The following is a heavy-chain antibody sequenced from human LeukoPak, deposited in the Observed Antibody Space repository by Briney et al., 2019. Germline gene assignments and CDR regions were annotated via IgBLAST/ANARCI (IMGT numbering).Heavy chain of an antibody. V-gene: IGHV1-18*01. J-gene: IGHJ4*02. D-gene: IGHD3-22*01. CDR1: GYTFTSYG. CDR2: ISGYNGNT. CDR3: VRDLYYDTGDLDY. Sequence: ASVKVSCKASGYTFTSYGFSWVRQAPGQGLEWMGWISGYNGNTNYAQKLQGRVTMTTDTPTSTAYMELRSLRSDDTAVYYCVRDLYYDTGDLDYWGQGTLVTVSS.